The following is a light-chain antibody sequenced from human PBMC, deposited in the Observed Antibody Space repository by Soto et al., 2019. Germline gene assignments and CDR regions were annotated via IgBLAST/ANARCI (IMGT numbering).Light chain of an antibody. Sequence: ESVVTDSRRTLSLYPGERATLSCRAIQSVSSSYLAWYQQKPGQAPRLLIYDASNRATGIPARFSGSGSGTEFTLTISSLQSEDFAVYYCQQYNNWPPITFGQGTRLELK. J-gene: IGKJ5*01. V-gene: IGKV3D-15*01. CDR2: DAS. CDR1: QSVSSSY. CDR3: QQYNNWPPIT.